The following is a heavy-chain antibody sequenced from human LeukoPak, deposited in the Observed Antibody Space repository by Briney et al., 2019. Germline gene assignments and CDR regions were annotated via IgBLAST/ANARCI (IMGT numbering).Heavy chain of an antibody. J-gene: IGHJ4*02. V-gene: IGHV4-39*07. CDR2: IYYSGST. CDR1: GGSISSSSYY. D-gene: IGHD3-22*01. Sequence: SETLSLTCTVSGGSISSSSYYWGWIRQPPGKGLEWIGSIYYSGSTYYNPSLKSRVTISVDTSKNQFSLKLSSVTAADTAVYYCARDNGSYYDSSGYYFDYWGQGTLVTVSS. CDR3: ARDNGSYYDSSGYYFDY.